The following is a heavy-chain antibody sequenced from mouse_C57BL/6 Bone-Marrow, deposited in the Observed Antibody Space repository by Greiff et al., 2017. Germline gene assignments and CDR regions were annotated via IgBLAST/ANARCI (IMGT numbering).Heavy chain of an antibody. V-gene: IGHV5-4*01. CDR1: GFTFSSYA. J-gene: IGHJ2*01. CDR3: AREGWGPRY. Sequence: EVKLVESGGGLVKPGGSLKLSCAASGFTFSSYAMSWVRQTPEKRLEWVATISDGGSYTYYPDNVKGRFTISRDNAKNNLYLQMSHLKSEDTAMNYCAREGWGPRYWGQGTTLTVSS. D-gene: IGHD3-3*01. CDR2: ISDGGSYT.